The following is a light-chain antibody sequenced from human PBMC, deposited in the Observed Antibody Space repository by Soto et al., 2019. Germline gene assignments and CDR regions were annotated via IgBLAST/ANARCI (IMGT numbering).Light chain of an antibody. CDR3: HQYNDWPL. Sequence: EIVMTQSPATLSVSPGERATLSCRASQYVSSSVAWYQQKPGQAPRLLIYGASTRATGIPARFSGSGSGTEFTLTISSLQSEDFAVYYCHQYNDWPLFGQGTKVDIK. CDR1: QYVSSS. CDR2: GAS. V-gene: IGKV3-15*01. J-gene: IGKJ1*01.